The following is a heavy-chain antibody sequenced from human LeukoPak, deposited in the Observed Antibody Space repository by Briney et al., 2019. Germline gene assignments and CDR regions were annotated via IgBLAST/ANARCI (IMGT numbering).Heavy chain of an antibody. CDR1: GYPFTGYY. J-gene: IGHJ3*02. Sequence: SVQVSFKASGYPFTGYYFPGFSLAPRQGLECMGWINPNSGGTNYAQKFQGRVTMTRDTSISTAYMELRSLRSDDTAVYYCASLKNSYDSSGYLVTDAFDIWGQGTMVTDSS. CDR3: ASLKNSYDSSGYLVTDAFDI. D-gene: IGHD3-22*01. V-gene: IGHV1-2*02. CDR2: INPNSGGT.